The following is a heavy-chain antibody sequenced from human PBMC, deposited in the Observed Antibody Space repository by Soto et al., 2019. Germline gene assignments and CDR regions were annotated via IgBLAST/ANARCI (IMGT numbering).Heavy chain of an antibody. Sequence: ASVKVSCKASGYTFTSYGISWVRQAPGQGLEWMGWISAYNGNTNYAQKLQGRVTMTTDTSTSTAYMELRSLRSDDTAVYYCARDRNSGYDDPNFDYWGQGTLVTVSS. V-gene: IGHV1-18*01. D-gene: IGHD5-12*01. CDR2: ISAYNGNT. CDR3: ARDRNSGYDDPNFDY. CDR1: GYTFTSYG. J-gene: IGHJ4*02.